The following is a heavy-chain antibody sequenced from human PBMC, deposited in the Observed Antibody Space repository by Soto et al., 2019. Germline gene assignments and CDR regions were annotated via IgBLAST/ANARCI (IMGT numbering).Heavy chain of an antibody. CDR2: ISYDGSDK. V-gene: IGHV3-30*03. Sequence: QVQLVESGGGVVQPGRSLRLSCAASGFTFSSYGMHWVRQAPGKGLEWVALISYDGSDKYYADSVKGRFTISRDNSKNTLYLQMNSLRVENTSVYYCLAGHYFSDYWAQGTLITVSS. CDR1: GFTFSSYG. J-gene: IGHJ4*02. CDR3: LAGHYFSDY. D-gene: IGHD2-15*01.